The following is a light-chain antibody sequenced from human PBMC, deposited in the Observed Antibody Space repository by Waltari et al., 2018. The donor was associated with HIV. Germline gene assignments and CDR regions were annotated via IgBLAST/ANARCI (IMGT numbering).Light chain of an antibody. CDR3: QQSYQTSFT. CDR1: QTISTF. Sequence: DIQMTQSPSSLSASVGDRVTITCRASQTISTFLNWYQQKPGKAPKLLIYGVSTLESGVPSRFSGSGSGTDFSLTISSLQPEDFATYYCQQSYQTSFTFGGGTKVDIK. J-gene: IGKJ4*01. CDR2: GVS. V-gene: IGKV1-39*01.